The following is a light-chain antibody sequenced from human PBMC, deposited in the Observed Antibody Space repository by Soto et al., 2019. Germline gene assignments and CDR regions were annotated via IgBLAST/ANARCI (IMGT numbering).Light chain of an antibody. Sequence: QPVLTQPASVSGSPGQSITISCTGTSSDVGGYNYVSWYQQHPGTAPKLMIYEVSNRPSGVSDRFSGSRSGNTASLTISGLQAGDESDYYCISYTSSSTWVFGGGTKLTVL. CDR2: EVS. CDR1: SSDVGGYNY. J-gene: IGLJ3*02. CDR3: ISYTSSSTWV. V-gene: IGLV2-14*01.